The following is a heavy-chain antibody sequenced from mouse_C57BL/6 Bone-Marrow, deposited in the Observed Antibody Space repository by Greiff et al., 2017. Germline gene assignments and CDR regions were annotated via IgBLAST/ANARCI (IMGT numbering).Heavy chain of an antibody. CDR3: ARRRFPYYFDY. J-gene: IGHJ2*01. CDR2: IDPSDSFT. CDR1: GYPFTSHW. Sequence: QVQLQQPGAELVMPGASVKLSCKASGYPFTSHWMHWLKQRPGQGLGWIGEIDPSDSFTNYNQTFRGKSTLTVDKSSSTAYMQLSSLTSEDSAVYYCARRRFPYYFDYWGQGTTLTVSS. V-gene: IGHV1-69*01.